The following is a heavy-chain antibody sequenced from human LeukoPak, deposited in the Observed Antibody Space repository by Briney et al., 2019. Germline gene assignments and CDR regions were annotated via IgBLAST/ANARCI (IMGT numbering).Heavy chain of an antibody. Sequence: GASVKVSCKASGYTFTSYYMHWVRQAPGQGLEWMGIINPSGGSTSYAQKFQGRVTMTRDMSTSTVYVELSSLRSEDTAVYYCARGSPPRRNYDSRGYYSYYFDYWGQGTLVTVSS. D-gene: IGHD3-22*01. J-gene: IGHJ4*02. CDR1: GYTFTSYY. CDR2: INPSGGST. CDR3: ARGSPPRRNYDSRGYYSYYFDY. V-gene: IGHV1-46*01.